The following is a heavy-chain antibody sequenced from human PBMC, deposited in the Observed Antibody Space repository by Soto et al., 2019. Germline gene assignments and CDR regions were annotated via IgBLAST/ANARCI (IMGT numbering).Heavy chain of an antibody. Sequence: SVTVSCKASGGTFSSYAISWVRQAPGQGLEWMGGIIPIFGTANYAQKFQGRVTITADESTSTAYMELSSLRSEDTAVYYCATTGGSYYTQHLYGMDVWGQGTTVTVSS. CDR2: IIPIFGTA. D-gene: IGHD3-10*01. CDR3: ATTGGSYYTQHLYGMDV. V-gene: IGHV1-69*13. CDR1: GGTFSSYA. J-gene: IGHJ6*02.